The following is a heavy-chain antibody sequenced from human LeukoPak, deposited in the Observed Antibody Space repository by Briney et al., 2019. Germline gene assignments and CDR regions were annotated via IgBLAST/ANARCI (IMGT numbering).Heavy chain of an antibody. J-gene: IGHJ4*02. Sequence: GGSLRPSCAASGFTFSGYIMNWVRQAPGKGLEWVSFIGTSGNTIYHADSVKGRFTVSRDNAKNSLYLQMNSLRAEDTAVYYCARDQWLDYWGRGTLVTVSS. CDR3: ARDQWLDY. V-gene: IGHV3-48*01. CDR1: GFTFSGYI. CDR2: IGTSGNTI. D-gene: IGHD6-19*01.